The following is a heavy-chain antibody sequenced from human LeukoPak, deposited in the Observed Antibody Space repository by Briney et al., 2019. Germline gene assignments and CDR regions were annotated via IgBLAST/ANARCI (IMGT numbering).Heavy chain of an antibody. CDR3: ASDRYSRGTDAFDI. CDR1: GFTFSSYS. V-gene: IGHV3-48*01. CDR2: ISSTGNTI. J-gene: IGHJ3*02. D-gene: IGHD6-13*01. Sequence: GGSLRLSCAASGFTFSSYSMNWVRQAPGEGLEWIPYISSTGNTIYYADSVKGRFTISRDNAKNSLYLQMNSLRAEDTAVYYCASDRYSRGTDAFDIWGQGTMVTVSS.